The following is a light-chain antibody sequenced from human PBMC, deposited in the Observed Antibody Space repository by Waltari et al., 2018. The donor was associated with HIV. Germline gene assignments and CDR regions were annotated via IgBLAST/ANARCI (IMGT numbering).Light chain of an antibody. Sequence: SYELTQPPSVSVSPGQTATITCSGDKLGDKYVSWYQQRPGQSPVLFIYQDPGRPSGIPGRLSGSNSGNTATLTISGTQAMDEADYYCQGWDSSAVVFGGGTKLTVL. CDR3: QGWDSSAVV. CDR2: QDP. V-gene: IGLV3-1*01. J-gene: IGLJ2*01. CDR1: KLGDKY.